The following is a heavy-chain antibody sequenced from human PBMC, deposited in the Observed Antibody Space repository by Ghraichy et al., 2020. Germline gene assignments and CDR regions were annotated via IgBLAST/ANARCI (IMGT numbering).Heavy chain of an antibody. V-gene: IGHV3-21*01. CDR2: ISSSSSYI. CDR3: ARGDYCSGGNCYPHSAFDL. Sequence: GGSLRLSCAASGFTLSTYSMNWVRQAPGKGLEWVSSISSSSSYIYYADSLKGRFTISRDNAKNSLDLQMNSLRAEDTAVYYCARGDYCSGGNCYPHSAFDLWGQGTMVTVSS. J-gene: IGHJ3*01. CDR1: GFTLSTYS. D-gene: IGHD2-15*01.